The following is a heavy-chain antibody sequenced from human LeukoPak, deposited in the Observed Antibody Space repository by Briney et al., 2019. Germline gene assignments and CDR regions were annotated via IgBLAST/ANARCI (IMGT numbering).Heavy chain of an antibody. CDR1: GYTLTELS. Sequence: ASVKVSCKVSGYTLTELSMHWVRQAPGKGLEWLGRFDPEDGETIYAQKFQGGVTMTADTSTDTAYMDLSSLRSEDTAVYYCATEGKMVRGVYTDYWGQGTLVTVSS. V-gene: IGHV1-24*01. D-gene: IGHD3-10*01. J-gene: IGHJ4*02. CDR2: FDPEDGET. CDR3: ATEGKMVRGVYTDY.